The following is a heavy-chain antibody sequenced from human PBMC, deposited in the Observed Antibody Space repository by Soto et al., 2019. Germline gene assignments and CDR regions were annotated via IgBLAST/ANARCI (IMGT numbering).Heavy chain of an antibody. CDR3: ARVISSRDEYFDY. D-gene: IGHD2-2*01. CDR1: GGSITSYH. J-gene: IGHJ4*02. CDR2: TAYTGTT. Sequence: PSETLSLTCVVSGGSITSYHWSWIRQFPGKGLEWIAYTAYTGTTNYNPSLKSRVTMSVDKPKNQFSLNLTSVTAADTAVYYCARVISSRDEYFDYWGQGTVVTVSS. V-gene: IGHV4-59*12.